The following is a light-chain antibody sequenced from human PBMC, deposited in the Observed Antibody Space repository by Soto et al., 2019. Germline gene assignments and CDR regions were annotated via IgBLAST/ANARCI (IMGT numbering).Light chain of an antibody. CDR2: DAS. CDR3: QQRSNWRPCT. CDR1: QSVSSY. Sequence: EIVLTQSPATLSLSPGGRATLSCRASQSVSSYLVWYQQKPGQAPRLLIYDASNRATGIPARFSGSGSGTDFTLTISRLEPEDFAVYYCQQRSNWRPCTLGQGTKREIK. V-gene: IGKV3-11*01. J-gene: IGKJ2*02.